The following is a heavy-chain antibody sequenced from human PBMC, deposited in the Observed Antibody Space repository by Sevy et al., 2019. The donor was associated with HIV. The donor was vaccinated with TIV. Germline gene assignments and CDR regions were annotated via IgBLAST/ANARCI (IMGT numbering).Heavy chain of an antibody. Sequence: GGSLRLSCAASGFTFAKYSMSWVRQAPGKGLVWVSTFSFGCGRINYAHSVKGRFTISRDDSKNTLFLQMNSLRAEDTATYFCAREGCTQPLDHWGQGTLVTVSS. D-gene: IGHD2-8*01. J-gene: IGHJ4*02. CDR3: AREGCTQPLDH. CDR1: GFTFAKYS. CDR2: FSFGCGRI. V-gene: IGHV3-23*01.